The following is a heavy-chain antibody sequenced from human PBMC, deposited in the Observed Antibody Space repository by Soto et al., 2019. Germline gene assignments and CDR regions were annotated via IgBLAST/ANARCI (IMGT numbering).Heavy chain of an antibody. CDR3: TTFGLRWGFDY. D-gene: IGHD4-17*01. Sequence: EVQLVESGGGLVKPGESLRLSSATSGFTFSNAWMSWVRQAPGKGLEWVGRIKSRTDGGTTDYAAPVKGRFTISRDDSKNTLYLQMNGLKTEDTAVYYCTTFGLRWGFDYWGQGTLVTVSS. J-gene: IGHJ4*02. CDR1: GFTFSNAW. V-gene: IGHV3-15*01. CDR2: IKSRTDGGTT.